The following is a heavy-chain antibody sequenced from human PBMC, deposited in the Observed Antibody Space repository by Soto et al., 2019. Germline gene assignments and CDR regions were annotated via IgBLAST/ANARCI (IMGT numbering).Heavy chain of an antibody. D-gene: IGHD2-15*01. J-gene: IGHJ4*02. V-gene: IGHV4-39*01. Sequence: SETLSLTCTVSGGPISSSSYYWGWIRQPPGKGLEWIGSIYYSGSTYYNPSLKSRVTISVDTSKNQFSLKLSSVTAADTAVYYCARHIYCSGGSCYLYYFDYWGQGTLVTVSS. CDR3: ARHIYCSGGSCYLYYFDY. CDR2: IYYSGST. CDR1: GGPISSSSYY.